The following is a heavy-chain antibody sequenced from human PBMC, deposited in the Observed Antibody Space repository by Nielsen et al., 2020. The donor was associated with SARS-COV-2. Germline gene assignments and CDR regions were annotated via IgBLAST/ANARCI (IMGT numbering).Heavy chain of an antibody. CDR1: VYTFTDYY. Sequence: ASVTVSCKPSVYTFTDYYIHLVRQAPGQGLEWMGRINPYLGGTNYPQKFQGTVTMTRNACISTVYMELTSDDTAVYYCARARVTIFVLVMSYGMEVWGQGTTVAVSS. D-gene: IGHD3/OR15-3a*01. V-gene: IGHV1-2*06. J-gene: IGHJ6*02. CDR2: INPYLGGT. CDR3: ARARVTIFVLVMSYGMEV.